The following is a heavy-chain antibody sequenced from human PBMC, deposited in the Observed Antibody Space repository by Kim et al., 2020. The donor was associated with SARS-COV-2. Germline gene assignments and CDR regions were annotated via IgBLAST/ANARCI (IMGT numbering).Heavy chain of an antibody. CDR1: GGSFSGYY. Sequence: SETLSLTCAVYGGSFSGYYWSWIRQPPGKGLEWIGEINHSGSTNYNPSLKSRVTISVDTSKNQLSLKLSSVTAADTAVYYCARVAHPGVAAILSHRAWHCYGMDVWGQGTTVTVSS. CDR2: INHSGST. D-gene: IGHD2-15*01. CDR3: ARVAHPGVAAILSHRAWHCYGMDV. V-gene: IGHV4-34*01. J-gene: IGHJ6*02.